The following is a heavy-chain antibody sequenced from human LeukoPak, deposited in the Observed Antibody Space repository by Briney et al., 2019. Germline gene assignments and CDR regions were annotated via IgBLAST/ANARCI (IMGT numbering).Heavy chain of an antibody. CDR3: ATLDHDILSGYSHLDH. CDR2: IYYSGST. V-gene: IGHV4-59*03. Sequence: SETLSLTCTVSGGSISSYYWSWIRQPPGKGLEWIRYIYYSGSTNYNPSLKSRVAISIDTSKNQFSLKLTSVTAADTAVYYCATLDHDILSGYSHLDHWGQGTLVTVSS. D-gene: IGHD3-9*01. J-gene: IGHJ4*02. CDR1: GGSISSYY.